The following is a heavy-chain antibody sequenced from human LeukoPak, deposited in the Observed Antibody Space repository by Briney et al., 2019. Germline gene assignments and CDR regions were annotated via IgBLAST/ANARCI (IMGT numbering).Heavy chain of an antibody. CDR3: AKAIVVVPAATDY. V-gene: IGHV3-23*01. Sequence: PGGSLRLSCAASGFTFTSYAMSWVRQVSGKGLEWVSVISGSGGNTYYADSVKGWFTISRDNSKNTLYLQMNSLRAEDTAVYYCAKAIVVVPAATDYWGQGTLVTVSS. J-gene: IGHJ4*02. CDR2: ISGSGGNT. D-gene: IGHD2-2*01. CDR1: GFTFTSYA.